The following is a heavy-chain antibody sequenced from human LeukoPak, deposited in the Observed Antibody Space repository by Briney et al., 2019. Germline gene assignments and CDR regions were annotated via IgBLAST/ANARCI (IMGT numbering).Heavy chain of an antibody. Sequence: GGSLRLSCAASGFTFSSYAMSWVRQAPGKGLEWVSSISGSGGRTDYADSVKGRFTISRDNSKNTLYLQMSSLRADDTAMYCCAKGRGHCINGVCHNYYYMDVWGKGTTVTVS. CDR1: GFTFSSYA. CDR3: AKGRGHCINGVCHNYYYMDV. V-gene: IGHV3-23*01. CDR2: ISGSGGRT. J-gene: IGHJ6*03. D-gene: IGHD2-8*01.